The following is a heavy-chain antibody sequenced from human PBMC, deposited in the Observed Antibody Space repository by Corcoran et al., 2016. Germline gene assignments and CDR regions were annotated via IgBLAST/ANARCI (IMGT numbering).Heavy chain of an antibody. CDR3: ARVFGTAMVIVYGGGSSTNWFDP. V-gene: IGHV4-38-2*02. J-gene: IGHJ5*02. D-gene: IGHD5-18*01. CDR2: IYHSGST. Sequence: QVQLQESGPGLVKPSETLSLTCTVSGYSISSGYYWGWIRQPPGKGLEWIGSIYHSGSTYYNPSLKSRVTISVDTSKKQFSLKLSSVTAADTAVYYCARVFGTAMVIVYGGGSSTNWFDPWGQGTLVTVSS. CDR1: GYSISSGYY.